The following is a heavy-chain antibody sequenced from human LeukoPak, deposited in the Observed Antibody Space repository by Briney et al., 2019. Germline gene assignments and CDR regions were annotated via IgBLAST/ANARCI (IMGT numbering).Heavy chain of an antibody. D-gene: IGHD2-2*01. CDR3: AKLSGDCSSAGCYPY. J-gene: IGHJ4*02. CDR1: GFTFSSYS. V-gene: IGHV3-21*04. CDR2: ISSSSSYI. Sequence: GGSLRLSCAASGFTFSSYSMNWVRQAPGKGLEWVSSISSSSSYIYYADSVKGRFTISRDNSKNTLYLQMNSLRAEDAAVYYCAKLSGDCSSAGCYPYWGQGTRVTVSS.